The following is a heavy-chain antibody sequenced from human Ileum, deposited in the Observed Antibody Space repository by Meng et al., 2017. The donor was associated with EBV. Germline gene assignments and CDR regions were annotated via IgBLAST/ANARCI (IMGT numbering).Heavy chain of an antibody. V-gene: IGHV3-30*18. CDR3: TNLSF. CDR1: GFSFDTFD. J-gene: IGHJ4*02. CDR2: ISYDENIK. D-gene: IGHD2/OR15-2a*01. Sequence: QVQVVGAGGVVVQPCSSLRVSCEASGFSFDTFDMHWARQAPGKGLEWVAVISYDENIKFYADSVKGRFTISRDNSKNTLYLQLNSLRPDDTAFYYCTNLSFWGQGTLVTVSS.